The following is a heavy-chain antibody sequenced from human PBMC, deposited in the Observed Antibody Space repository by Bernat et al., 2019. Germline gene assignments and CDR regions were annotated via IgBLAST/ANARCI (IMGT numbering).Heavy chain of an antibody. J-gene: IGHJ4*02. Sequence: EVQLLESGGGLVQPGGSLRLSCAASGFTFSNYAMSWVRQAPGKGLEWVSTISGSGGSTYYADSVKGRFTISRDNSKNTLYVQMNSLRAEDTAVYYCAKAYSSSWYSVFDYWGQGTLVIVSS. D-gene: IGHD6-13*01. CDR3: AKAYSSSWYSVFDY. V-gene: IGHV3-23*01. CDR1: GFTFSNYA. CDR2: ISGSGGST.